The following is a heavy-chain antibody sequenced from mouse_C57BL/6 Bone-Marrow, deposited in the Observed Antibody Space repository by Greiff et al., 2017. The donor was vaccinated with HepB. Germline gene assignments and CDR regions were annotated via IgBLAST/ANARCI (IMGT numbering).Heavy chain of an antibody. Sequence: EVQLQQSVAELVRPGASVKLSCTASGFNINNNYMHWVKQRPEQGLEWIGMIDPANGNTKYATKFKGKATITADTSSNTAYLQLSSLTSEDTAIYYCYDGYYYYFDYWGQGTTLTVAS. J-gene: IGHJ2*01. D-gene: IGHD2-3*01. CDR2: IDPANGNT. CDR3: YDGYYYYFDY. V-gene: IGHV14-3*01. CDR1: GFNINNNY.